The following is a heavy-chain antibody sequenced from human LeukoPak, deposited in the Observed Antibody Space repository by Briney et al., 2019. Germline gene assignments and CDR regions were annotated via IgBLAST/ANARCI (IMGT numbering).Heavy chain of an antibody. CDR2: IWYDGSNK. Sequence: PGGSLRLSCAASGFTFSSYWMSWVRQAPGKGLEWVAVIWYDGSNKYYADSVKGRFTISRDNSKNTLYLQMNSLRAEDTAVYYCARGGGSGSIDYWGQGTLVTVSS. CDR3: ARGGGSGSIDY. J-gene: IGHJ4*02. D-gene: IGHD3-10*01. CDR1: GFTFSSYW. V-gene: IGHV3-33*08.